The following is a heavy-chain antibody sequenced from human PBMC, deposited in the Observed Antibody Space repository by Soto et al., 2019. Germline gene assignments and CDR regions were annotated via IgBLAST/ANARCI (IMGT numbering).Heavy chain of an antibody. J-gene: IGHJ4*02. CDR2: ISSDGSNK. D-gene: IGHD3-3*01. Sequence: PGGSLRLSCAASGFTISDYAINWVRQAPGKGLEWVALISSDGSNKYYADSVKGRFTISRDTSRNTLYLQMNSLRAEDTAVYYCATDRKTYYDFWSGYLTGYWGQGTLVTVSS. V-gene: IGHV3-30-3*01. CDR1: GFTISDYA. CDR3: ATDRKTYYDFWSGYLTGY.